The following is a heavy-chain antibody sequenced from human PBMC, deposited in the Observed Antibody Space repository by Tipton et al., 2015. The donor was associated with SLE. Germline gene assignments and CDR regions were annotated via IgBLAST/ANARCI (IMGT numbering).Heavy chain of an antibody. CDR3: ARQRLRLLSPLDA. CDR1: GDALNSYSYY. D-gene: IGHD3-10*01. V-gene: IGHV4-61*02. CDR2: VYITGET. J-gene: IGHJ6*02. Sequence: TLSLTCTVSGDALNSYSYYWGWIRQPAGKGLEWIGRVYITGETDYNPSLKSRVTISVDTSKNQFSLKLNSVTAADTAVYYCARQRLRLLSPLDAWGQGATVTVSS.